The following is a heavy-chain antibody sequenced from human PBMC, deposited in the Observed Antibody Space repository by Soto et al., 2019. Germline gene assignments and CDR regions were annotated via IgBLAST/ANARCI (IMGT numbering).Heavy chain of an antibody. J-gene: IGHJ4*02. D-gene: IGHD2-15*01. CDR3: ARVGCSGGGCYAVDY. V-gene: IGHV1-46*01. Sequence: ASVKVSCKASGYTFTSYYMHWVRQAPGQGLEWMGIINPSSSSTSYAQKFQGRVTMTRDTSTSTVYMELSSLRSEDTAVYYCARVGCSGGGCYAVDYWGQGTLVTVSS. CDR1: GYTFTSYY. CDR2: INPSSSST.